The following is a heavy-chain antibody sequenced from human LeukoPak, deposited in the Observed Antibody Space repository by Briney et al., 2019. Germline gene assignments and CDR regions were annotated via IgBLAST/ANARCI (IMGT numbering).Heavy chain of an antibody. Sequence: ETLSLTCTVSGGSISIYYWSWIRQPPGKGLEWIGHIYNSGSTNYSPSLKSRVTISVDTSKNQFSLKLSSVTAADTAVYYCARAGSIDAFDIWGQGTMVAVSS. J-gene: IGHJ3*02. CDR2: IYNSGST. CDR3: ARAGSIDAFDI. D-gene: IGHD4-11*01. V-gene: IGHV4-59*01. CDR1: GGSISIYY.